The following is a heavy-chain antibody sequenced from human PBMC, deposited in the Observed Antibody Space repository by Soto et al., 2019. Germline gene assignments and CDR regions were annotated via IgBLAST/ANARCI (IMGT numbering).Heavy chain of an antibody. Sequence: SETLSLTCTASGGSVSSGSYYWSWIRQPPGKGLEWIGYIYYSGGTNYNPSLKSRVTISVDTSKNQFSLKLSSVTAADTAVYYCARAGDLDVWGQGTTVTVSS. CDR3: ARAGDLDV. D-gene: IGHD2-21*01. V-gene: IGHV4-61*01. J-gene: IGHJ6*02. CDR1: GGSVSSGSYY. CDR2: IYYSGGT.